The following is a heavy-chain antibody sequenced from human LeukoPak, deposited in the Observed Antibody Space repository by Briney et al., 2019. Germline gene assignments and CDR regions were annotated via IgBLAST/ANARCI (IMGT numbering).Heavy chain of an antibody. CDR1: GGSISSYY. CDR2: IYYSGST. D-gene: IGHD6-19*01. J-gene: IGHJ4*02. V-gene: IGHV4-59*12. CDR3: ARAREAEAFDY. Sequence: SETLSLTCTVSGGSISSYYWSWIRQPPGKGLEWIGYIYYSGSTNYNPSLKSRVTISVDTSKNQFSLKLTSVTAADTAVYYCARAREAEAFDYWGQGTLVTVSS.